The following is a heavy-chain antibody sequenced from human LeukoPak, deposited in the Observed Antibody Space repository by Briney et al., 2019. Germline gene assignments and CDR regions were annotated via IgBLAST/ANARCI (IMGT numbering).Heavy chain of an antibody. D-gene: IGHD4-17*01. CDR1: GFIFSDYG. CDR3: VKEKTTVTSRGAFEI. J-gene: IGHJ3*02. Sequence: GGSLRLSCAASGFIFSDYGMHWVRQAPGKGLEWVTFIRSDGSFKSYAASVKGRFSISRDNSNNIFYVQMNNLTPEDTAIYYCVKEKTTVTSRGAFEIWGHGTMVTVSS. V-gene: IGHV3-30*02. CDR2: IRSDGSFK.